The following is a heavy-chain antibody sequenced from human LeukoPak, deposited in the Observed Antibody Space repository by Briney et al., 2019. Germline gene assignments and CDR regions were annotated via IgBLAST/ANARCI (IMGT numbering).Heavy chain of an antibody. Sequence: GASVKVSCKASGYTFTSYDINWVRQATGQGLEWMGWMNPNSGNTGYAQKFQGRVTITTDESTSTAYMELSSLRSEDTAVYYCASLSPDTAMVTFPYAFDIWGQGTMVTVSS. CDR1: GYTFTSYD. V-gene: IGHV1-8*03. D-gene: IGHD5-18*01. J-gene: IGHJ3*02. CDR2: MNPNSGNT. CDR3: ASLSPDTAMVTFPYAFDI.